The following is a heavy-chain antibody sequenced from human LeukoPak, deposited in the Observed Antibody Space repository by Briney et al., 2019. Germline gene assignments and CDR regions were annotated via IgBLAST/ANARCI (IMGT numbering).Heavy chain of an antibody. CDR2: IKQDASER. CDR3: ARDLRGSGSYPEYAFDI. V-gene: IGHV3-7*01. Sequence: GGSLRLSCAASGFTFSSYWMTWVRQAPGKGLEWVANIKQDASERYYVDSVKGRFTISRDNAKNSLYLQMNSLRAEDTAVYYCARDLRGSGSYPEYAFDIWGQGTMVTVSS. J-gene: IGHJ3*02. CDR1: GFTFSSYW. D-gene: IGHD3-10*01.